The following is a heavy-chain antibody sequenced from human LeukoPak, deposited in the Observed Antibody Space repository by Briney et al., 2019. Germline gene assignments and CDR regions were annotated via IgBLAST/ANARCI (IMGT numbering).Heavy chain of an antibody. Sequence: GGSLRLSCAASGFTFSTYPMHWVRQAPGKGLEWVAVISYDGSNKYNADSVKGRFTISRDNSKNTLFLQMNSLRAEDTAVYYCAKEAMKRLTTVVTPGKGYFDYWGQGALVTVSS. CDR2: ISYDGSNK. J-gene: IGHJ4*02. D-gene: IGHD4-23*01. CDR1: GFTFSTYP. CDR3: AKEAMKRLTTVVTPGKGYFDY. V-gene: IGHV3-30-3*01.